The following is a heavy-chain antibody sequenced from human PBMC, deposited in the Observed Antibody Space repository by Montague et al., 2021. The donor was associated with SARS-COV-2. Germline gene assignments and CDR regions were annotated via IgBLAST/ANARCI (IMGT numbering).Heavy chain of an antibody. J-gene: IGHJ5*02. D-gene: IGHD2-2*01. Sequence: TLSLTCTVSGDSVSGGPYYWTWIRQPAGQGLEWIGRIFTRGSTLYNPSLKSRVTISVDPSKNQFSLTLSSVTAADTAVYYCTREVLAAMRPWFDPWGQGTLVTVSS. CDR3: TREVLAAMRPWFDP. CDR1: GDSVSGGPYY. CDR2: IFTRGST. V-gene: IGHV4-61*02.